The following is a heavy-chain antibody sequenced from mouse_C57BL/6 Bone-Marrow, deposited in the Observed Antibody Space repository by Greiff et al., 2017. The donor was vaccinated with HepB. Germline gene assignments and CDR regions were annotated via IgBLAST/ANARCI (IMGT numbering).Heavy chain of an antibody. J-gene: IGHJ4*01. V-gene: IGHV5-15*01. Sequence: EVKLMESGGGLVQPGWSLKLSCAASGFPFSDYGLAWVRQAPRKGPEWVAFISNLASSIYYADTVTGRFTISRENAKNTLYLEMSSLRSEDTAMYYCAREYYGTYAMDDWGQGTSVTVSS. CDR2: ISNLASSI. CDR3: AREYYGTYAMDD. CDR1: GFPFSDYG. D-gene: IGHD1-1*01.